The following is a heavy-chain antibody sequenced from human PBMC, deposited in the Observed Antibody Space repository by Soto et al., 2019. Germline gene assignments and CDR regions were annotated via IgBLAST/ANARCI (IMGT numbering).Heavy chain of an antibody. CDR2: IYPDDSDT. D-gene: IGHD6-19*01. V-gene: IGHV5-51*01. CDR1: GYSFTTYW. CDR3: ARLLAVTDTSYYYAIDV. Sequence: GESLKISCKGSGYSFTTYWIGWVRHMPGKGLEWMGIIYPDDSDTRYSPSFQGQVTISADKSISAAYLQWSSLKASDTAMYYCARLLAVTDTSYYYAIDVWGQGTTVTVSS. J-gene: IGHJ6*02.